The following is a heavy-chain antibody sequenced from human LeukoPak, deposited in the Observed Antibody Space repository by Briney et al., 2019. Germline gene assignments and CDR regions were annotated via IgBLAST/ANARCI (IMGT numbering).Heavy chain of an antibody. D-gene: IGHD1-26*01. CDR1: GGSISSSTYY. CDR2: IYYSGTT. Sequence: PSETLSLTCTVSGGSISSSTYYWGWIRQPPGKGLEWIGSIYYSGTTYYNPSLKSRVTISVDTSKNQFSLKLSSVTAADTAVYYCATSRVGAASDAFDIWGQGTMVTVSS. V-gene: IGHV4-39*07. J-gene: IGHJ3*02. CDR3: ATSRVGAASDAFDI.